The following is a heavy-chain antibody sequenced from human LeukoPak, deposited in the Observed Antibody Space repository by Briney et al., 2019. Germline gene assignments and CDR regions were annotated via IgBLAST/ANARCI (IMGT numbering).Heavy chain of an antibody. V-gene: IGHV3-7*01. CDR3: NSGAVY. J-gene: IGHJ4*02. Sequence: GRSLRLSCAASGFTFSSYAMHWVRQAPGKGLEWVANIKQDGSEKYYGDSVKGRFTISRDNAKNSLYLQMNSLRAEDTAVYYCNSGAVYWGQGTLVTVSS. D-gene: IGHD4-23*01. CDR2: IKQDGSEK. CDR1: GFTFSSYA.